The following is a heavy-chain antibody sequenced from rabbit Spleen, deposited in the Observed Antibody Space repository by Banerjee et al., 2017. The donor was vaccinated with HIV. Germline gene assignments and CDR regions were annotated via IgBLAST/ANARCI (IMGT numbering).Heavy chain of an antibody. CDR3: ARGAGASGWSYDL. D-gene: IGHD1-1*01. CDR2: IDGTIGAA. V-gene: IGHV1S45*01. Sequence: QEQLVESGGGLVQPGGSLKLSCKASGFDFSSYGVSWIRQAPGKGLEWIGYIDGTIGAAYYASWASGRFTISKTSSTTVTLQMTSLTAADTATYFCARGAGASGWSYDLWGPGTLVTVS. CDR1: GFDFSSYG. J-gene: IGHJ4*01.